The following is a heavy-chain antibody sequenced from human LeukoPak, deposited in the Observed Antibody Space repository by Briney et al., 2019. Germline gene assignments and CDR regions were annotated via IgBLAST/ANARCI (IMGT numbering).Heavy chain of an antibody. CDR3: ASTYCSGGSCPLDY. CDR1: GGSISSSSYY. Sequence: SETLSLTCTVSGGSISSSSYYWDWIRQPPGKGLEWIGNIYYSGSTYYNPSLKSRVTISVDTSKNQFSLKVTSVTAADTAVYYCASTYCSGGSCPLDYSGQGTLVTVSS. V-gene: IGHV4-39*01. J-gene: IGHJ4*02. D-gene: IGHD2-15*01. CDR2: IYYSGST.